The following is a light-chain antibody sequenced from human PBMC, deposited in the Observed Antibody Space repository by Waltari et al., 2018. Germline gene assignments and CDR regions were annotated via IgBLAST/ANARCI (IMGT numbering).Light chain of an antibody. CDR1: QGIGNS. CDR3: RQYNSYPVT. V-gene: IGKV1-16*01. J-gene: IGKJ5*01. Sequence: IRIPTSHSSCSPLLGDGSTITCRASQGIGNSLEWFQQKPGKAPKSLIYTASSLQSGVPSRFSGSGSGTDFTLTITSLQPEDFATYYCRQYNSYPVTFGQGTRLEIK. CDR2: TAS.